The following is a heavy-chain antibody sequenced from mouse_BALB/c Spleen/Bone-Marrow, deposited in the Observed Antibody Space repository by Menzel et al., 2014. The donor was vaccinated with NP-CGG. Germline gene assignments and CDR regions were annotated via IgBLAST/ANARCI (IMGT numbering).Heavy chain of an antibody. D-gene: IGHD2-3*01. J-gene: IGHJ4*01. CDR3: ARRDGGPMDY. CDR2: ISSGGSYT. V-gene: IGHV5-6*02. Sequence: DVKLQESGGDLVKPGGSLKLSCAASGFTFXNXGXSWVRQTPXXRLEWVXTISSGGSYTYYPDSVKGRFTISRDNAKNTLYLQMSSLKSEDTAMYYCARRDGGPMDYWGQGTSVTVSS. CDR1: GFTFXNXG.